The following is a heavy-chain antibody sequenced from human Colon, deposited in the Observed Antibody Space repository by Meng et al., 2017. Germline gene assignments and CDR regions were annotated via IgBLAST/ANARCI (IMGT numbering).Heavy chain of an antibody. CDR1: GDSISSYIW. V-gene: IGHV4-4*02. CDR3: GRDQGRELVNH. CDR2: VYHRGDT. Sequence: QVQLQESGPRLVKPSGTLSLTCTVSGDSISSYIWWSWVRQPPGKGLEWIGEVYHRGDTNYNPSLKSRVDISVDKSKNQFYLSLFSVTAADTAVYYCGRDQGRELVNHWGQGTLVTVSS. D-gene: IGHD1-1*01. J-gene: IGHJ4*02.